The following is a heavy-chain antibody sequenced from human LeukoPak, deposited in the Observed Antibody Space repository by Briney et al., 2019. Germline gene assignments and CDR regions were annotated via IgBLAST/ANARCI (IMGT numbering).Heavy chain of an antibody. CDR3: ARVSGQTTVTTYYYYGMDV. CDR2: IIPIFGTA. D-gene: IGHD4-11*01. Sequence: ASVKVSCKASGGTFSSYAISWVRQAPGQGLEWMGGIIPIFGTANYAQKFQGRVTITADESTSTAYMELSSLRSEDTAVYYCARVSGQTTVTTYYYYGMDVWGQGTTVTVSS. V-gene: IGHV1-69*13. J-gene: IGHJ6*02. CDR1: GGTFSSYA.